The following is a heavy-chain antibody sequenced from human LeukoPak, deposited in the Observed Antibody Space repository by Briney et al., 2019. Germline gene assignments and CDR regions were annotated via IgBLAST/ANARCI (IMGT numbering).Heavy chain of an antibody. V-gene: IGHV1-46*01. CDR2: INPSGGST. J-gene: IGHJ4*02. CDR1: GGTFSSYA. D-gene: IGHD6-19*01. CDR3: AREVLGSGWID. Sequence: GASVKVSCKASGGTFSSYAISWVRQAPGQGLEWMGIINPSGGSTSYAQKFQGRVTMTRDTSTSTVYMELSSLRSEDTAVYYCAREVLGSGWIDWGQGTLVTVSS.